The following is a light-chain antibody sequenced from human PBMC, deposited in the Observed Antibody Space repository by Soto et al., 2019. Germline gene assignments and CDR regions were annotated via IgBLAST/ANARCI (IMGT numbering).Light chain of an antibody. CDR3: AAWDGSLSGVV. J-gene: IGLJ3*02. CDR2: RNN. Sequence: QSVLTQPPSASGTHGQRVTISCSGSSSNIGSNYVYWYQQLPGTAPKLLIYRNNQRPSGVPDRFSGSKSGTSASLAISGLRSEEEDNYYCAAWDGSLSGVVFGGGTKLTVL. V-gene: IGLV1-47*01. CDR1: SSNIGSNY.